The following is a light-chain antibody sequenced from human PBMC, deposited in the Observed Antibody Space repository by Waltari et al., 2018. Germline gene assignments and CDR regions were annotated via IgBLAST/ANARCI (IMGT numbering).Light chain of an antibody. CDR1: QSITNG. V-gene: IGKV1-5*03. J-gene: IGKJ1*01. CDR2: RAS. Sequence: DIQMTQSPSTLSASVGDRVTITCRASQSITNGLAWYQQKPGKAPKLLIYRASNLESGVPSRFSGSGSGTEFTLTISSLQPDDFATYYCQQYDNYWTFGQGTKVEIK. CDR3: QQYDNYWT.